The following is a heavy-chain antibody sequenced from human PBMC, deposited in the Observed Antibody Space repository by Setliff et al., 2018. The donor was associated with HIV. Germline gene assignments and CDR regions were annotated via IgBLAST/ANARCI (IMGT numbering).Heavy chain of an antibody. CDR3: AVSWYTTGRGDY. CDR2: IVPKFGTP. Sequence: GASVKVSCKTSGDSFSNYAITWVRQAPGQGLEWMGGIVPKFGTPNYAERFQGRVTITADESTSTAYMELRNLRSDDTAVYYCAVSWYTTGRGDYWGPGTLVTVPS. V-gene: IGHV1-69*13. J-gene: IGHJ4*02. D-gene: IGHD3-10*01. CDR1: GDSFSNYA.